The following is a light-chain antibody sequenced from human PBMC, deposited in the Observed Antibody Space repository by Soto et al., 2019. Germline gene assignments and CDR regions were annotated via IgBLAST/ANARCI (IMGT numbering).Light chain of an antibody. CDR3: QQDGRSPKT. J-gene: IGKJ1*01. CDR1: QNFGSTY. V-gene: IGKV3-20*01. CDR2: GAS. Sequence: VLTHSPDTLSLNPQERATRSCISSQNFGSTYLAWYQQKRGQAPRFLIYGASSRATGIPDRFSGSGSGTDFTLTISRLEPEDFAVYYCQQDGRSPKTFGQGTKVEI.